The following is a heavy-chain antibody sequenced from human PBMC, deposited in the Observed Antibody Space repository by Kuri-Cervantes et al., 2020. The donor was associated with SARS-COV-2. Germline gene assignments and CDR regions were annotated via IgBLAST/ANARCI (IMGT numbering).Heavy chain of an antibody. CDR3: ARVTGHDFWSGYYYYYMDV. CDR1: GFTFSDYY. CDR2: LYRSGST. D-gene: IGHD3-3*01. V-gene: IGHV4-38-2*01. J-gene: IGHJ6*03. Sequence: ESLKISCAASGFTFSDYYMSWIRQSPGKGPEWIGSLYRSGSTYYNPSLKSRVTISADTSKNQFSLKLSSVTAADTAVYYCARVTGHDFWSGYYYYYMDVWGKGTTVTVSS.